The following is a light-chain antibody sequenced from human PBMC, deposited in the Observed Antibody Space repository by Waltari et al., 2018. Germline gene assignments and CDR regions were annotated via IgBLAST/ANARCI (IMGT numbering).Light chain of an antibody. V-gene: IGKV3-15*01. CDR3: HQYNNWPPNT. CDR1: QSVTTN. Sequence: ETLMTQSPATLSVSPGERVTLSCRASQSVTTNLAWYPQTPGQAPRLLIYRASTRATGVPARFSGSGSGTEFTLTINALQSEDFAVYYCHQYNNWPPNTFGQGTLLEIK. CDR2: RAS. J-gene: IGKJ2*01.